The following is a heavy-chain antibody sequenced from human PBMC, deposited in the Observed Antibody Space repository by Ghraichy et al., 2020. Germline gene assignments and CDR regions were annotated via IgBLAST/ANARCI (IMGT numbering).Heavy chain of an antibody. V-gene: IGHV3-23*01. CDR3: AKDEGGGYRLGYFDY. Sequence: SLRLSCAVSGFTFNNFGMSWVRQAPGKGLEWVSGISGSGGGTYYADSVKGRFTISRDNSKNTLYLQMNSLRAEDTAVYYCAKDEGGGYRLGYFDYWGQGTLVTVSS. CDR2: ISGSGGGT. CDR1: GFTFNNFG. J-gene: IGHJ4*02. D-gene: IGHD1-26*01.